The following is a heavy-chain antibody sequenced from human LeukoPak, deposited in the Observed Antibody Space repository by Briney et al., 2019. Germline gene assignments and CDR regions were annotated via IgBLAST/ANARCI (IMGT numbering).Heavy chain of an antibody. CDR3: ARVGTVTTQGIWYFDL. CDR2: IYTSGST. D-gene: IGHD4-17*01. Sequence: SQTLSLTCTVSGGSISSGDYYWSWIRQPAGKGLEWIGRIYTSGSTNYNPSLKSRVTISVDTSKNQFSLKLSSVTAADTAVYYCARVGTVTTQGIWYFDLWGRGTLVTVSS. CDR1: GGSISSGDYY. V-gene: IGHV4-61*02. J-gene: IGHJ2*01.